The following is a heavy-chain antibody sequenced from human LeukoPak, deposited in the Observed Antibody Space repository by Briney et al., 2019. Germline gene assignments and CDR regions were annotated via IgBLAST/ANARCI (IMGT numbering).Heavy chain of an antibody. D-gene: IGHD4-17*01. V-gene: IGHV1-18*01. CDR2: ISAYNGNT. CDR1: GYTFTSYG. Sequence: ASAKVSCKASGYTFTSYGISWVRQAPGQGLEWMGWISAYNGNTNYAQKLQGRVTMTTDTSTSTAYMELRSLRSDDTAVYYCARDVDYGDYGWFDPWGQGTLITVSS. CDR3: ARDVDYGDYGWFDP. J-gene: IGHJ5*02.